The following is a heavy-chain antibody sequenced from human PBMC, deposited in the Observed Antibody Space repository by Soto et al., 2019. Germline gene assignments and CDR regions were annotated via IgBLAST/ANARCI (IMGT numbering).Heavy chain of an antibody. J-gene: IGHJ4*02. Sequence: PGGSLRLSCAASGFTFASYAMSWVRQAPGKGLEWVSDISGSGGNTYNADSVKGRFTISRDNSKNTLYLDMISLRAEDTAVYYCAKGLSIAAAGTFDYWGQGTLVTVSS. CDR3: AKGLSIAAAGTFDY. CDR2: ISGSGGNT. V-gene: IGHV3-23*01. D-gene: IGHD6-13*01. CDR1: GFTFASYA.